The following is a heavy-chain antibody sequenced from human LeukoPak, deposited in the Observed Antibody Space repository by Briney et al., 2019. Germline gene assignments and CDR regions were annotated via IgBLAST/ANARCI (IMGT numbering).Heavy chain of an antibody. J-gene: IGHJ4*02. CDR3: ARVGYKWDDDGVDY. V-gene: IGHV3-66*01. CDR1: GFTVSSNY. CDR2: IYSGGST. D-gene: IGHD1-1*01. Sequence: PGGSLRLSCAASGFTVSSNYMSWVRQAPGKGLEWVSVIYSGGSTYYADSVKGRFTISRDNSKNTLYLQMNSLRADDAAVYYCARVGYKWDDDGVDYWGQGTLVTVSS.